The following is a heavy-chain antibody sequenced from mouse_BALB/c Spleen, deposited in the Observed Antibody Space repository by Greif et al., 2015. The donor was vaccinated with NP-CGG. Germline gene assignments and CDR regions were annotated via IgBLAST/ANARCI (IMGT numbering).Heavy chain of an antibody. D-gene: IGHD2-1*01. J-gene: IGHJ1*01. V-gene: IGHV1S81*02. Sequence: QVQLQQSGAELVKPGASVKLSCKASGYTFTSYYMFWVKQRPGQGLEWIGEINPSNGGTNFNEKFKSKATLTVDKSSGTAYMQLSSLTSEDSAVYYCTRYGSYGYFDVWGAGTTVTVSS. CDR3: TRYGSYGYFDV. CDR1: GYTFTSYY. CDR2: INPSNGGT.